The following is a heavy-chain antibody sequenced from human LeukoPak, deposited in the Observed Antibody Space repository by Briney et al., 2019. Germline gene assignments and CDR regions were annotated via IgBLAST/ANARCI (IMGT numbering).Heavy chain of an antibody. V-gene: IGHV1-69*13. Sequence: SVKVSCKASGGTFSSYAISWVRQAPGQGLEWMGGIIPIFGTANYAQKFQGRVTITADESTSTAYMELSSLRSEDTAVYYCARVNWGLYYFDYWGQGTLVTASS. J-gene: IGHJ4*02. CDR1: GGTFSSYA. CDR2: IIPIFGTA. D-gene: IGHD7-27*01. CDR3: ARVNWGLYYFDY.